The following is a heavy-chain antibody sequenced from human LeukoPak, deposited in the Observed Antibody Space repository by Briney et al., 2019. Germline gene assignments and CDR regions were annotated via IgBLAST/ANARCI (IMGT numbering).Heavy chain of an antibody. V-gene: IGHV1-2*04. Sequence: ASVKVSCKASGYTFTGYYMHWVRQAPGRGLGWMGWINPNSGGTNYAQKFQGWVTMTRDTSISTAYMELSRLRSDDTAVYYCAREGRYYYDSSGYSPYYYYGMDVWGQGTTVTVSS. D-gene: IGHD3-22*01. CDR2: INPNSGGT. CDR1: GYTFTGYY. J-gene: IGHJ6*02. CDR3: AREGRYYYDSSGYSPYYYYGMDV.